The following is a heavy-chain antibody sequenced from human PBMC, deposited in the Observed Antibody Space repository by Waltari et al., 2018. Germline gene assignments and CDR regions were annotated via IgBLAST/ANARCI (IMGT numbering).Heavy chain of an antibody. CDR3: ASEEEGVDY. D-gene: IGHD3-16*01. Sequence: QVQLVQSGAEVKTPGSSVKVSCKASGGTFSSYASSWGRQAPGQGLEWMGGISPIFGTANYAQKFQGRVTITADESTSTAYMELSSLRSEDTAVYYCASEEEGVDYWGQGTLVTVSS. V-gene: IGHV1-69*01. J-gene: IGHJ4*02. CDR2: ISPIFGTA. CDR1: GGTFSSYA.